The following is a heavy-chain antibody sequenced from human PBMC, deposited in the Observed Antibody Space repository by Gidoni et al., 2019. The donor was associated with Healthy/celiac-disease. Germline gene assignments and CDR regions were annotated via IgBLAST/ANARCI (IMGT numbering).Heavy chain of an antibody. V-gene: IGHV4-39*01. D-gene: IGHD3-9*01. CDR2: IYYRGST. CDR1: GGPISSSSYY. Sequence: QLQLQESGPGLVKPSETLSLTCTVSGGPISSSSYYWGWIRQPPGKGLEWIGSIYYRGSTYYNPSLKSRVTISVDTSKNQFSLKLSSVTAADTAVYYCARHADRFDWLFNTAYFDYWGQGTLVTVSS. CDR3: ARHADRFDWLFNTAYFDY. J-gene: IGHJ4*02.